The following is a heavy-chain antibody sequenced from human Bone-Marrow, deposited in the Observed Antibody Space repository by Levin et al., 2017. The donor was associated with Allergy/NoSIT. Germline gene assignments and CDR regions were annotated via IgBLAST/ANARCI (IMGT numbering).Heavy chain of an antibody. CDR1: GYTFTNYF. J-gene: IGHJ4*02. Sequence: RGESLKISCKTSGYTFTNYFIHWVRQAPGQGREWVGWINPNNGDTSYGQMFQGRVTMTSDRSISTVYLALSRLPPDDTAIYYCARLALASGAFDYWGQGSLVTVSS. D-gene: IGHD3-10*01. V-gene: IGHV1-2*02. CDR2: INPNNGDT. CDR3: ARLALASGAFDY.